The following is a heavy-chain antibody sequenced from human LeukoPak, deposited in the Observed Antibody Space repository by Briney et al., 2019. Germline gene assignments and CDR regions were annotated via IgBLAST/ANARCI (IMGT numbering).Heavy chain of an antibody. CDR2: IIPILGIT. CDR1: GDTFSTFA. V-gene: IGHV1-69*04. Sequence: ASVKVSCKASGDTFSTFAITWVRQAPGQGLEWVGRIIPILGITNYAQKFQGRVTITADKSTGTAYMDLRSLRSDDTAVYYCARGDEDCSGGTCYNPLDYWGQGTLVTVSS. D-gene: IGHD2-15*01. CDR3: ARGDEDCSGGTCYNPLDY. J-gene: IGHJ4*02.